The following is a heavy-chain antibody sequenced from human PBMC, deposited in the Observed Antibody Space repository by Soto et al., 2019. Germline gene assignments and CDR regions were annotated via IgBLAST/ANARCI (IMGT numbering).Heavy chain of an antibody. CDR2: IYNRGST. CDR3: ARGPSGDKVDY. D-gene: IGHD1-26*01. J-gene: IGHJ4*02. CDR1: GGSISSGDYC. V-gene: IGHV4-30-4*01. Sequence: QVQLQESGPGLVEPSQTLSLTCTVSGGSISSGDYCWSWIRQTPGKGLEWIAHIYNRGSTYSNPSLKSRVTISADTSKNQFSLKLSSVTAADTDVYYFARGPSGDKVDYWGQGTLVTVSS.